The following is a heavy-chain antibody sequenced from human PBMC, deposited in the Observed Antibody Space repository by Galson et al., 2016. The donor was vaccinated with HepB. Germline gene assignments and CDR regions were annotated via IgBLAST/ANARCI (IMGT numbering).Heavy chain of an antibody. Sequence: SLRLSCAASGFTFSSFAMNWVRQAPGKGLQWVSAVSGSGDSTYYAGSVKGRFTISRDNSKNTLVLQMNSLRADDTAAYFCAKGLGVEAGDGFDMWGQGTMVTVSS. CDR2: VSGSGDST. D-gene: IGHD2-15*01. CDR1: GFTFSSFA. J-gene: IGHJ3*02. CDR3: AKGLGVEAGDGFDM. V-gene: IGHV3-23*01.